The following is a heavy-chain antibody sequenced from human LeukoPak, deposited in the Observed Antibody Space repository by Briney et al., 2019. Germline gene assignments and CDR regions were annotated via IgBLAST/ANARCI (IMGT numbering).Heavy chain of an antibody. J-gene: IGHJ4*02. D-gene: IGHD4-17*01. Sequence: PGGSLRLSCAASGFTFDDYAMHWVRQAPGEGLEWVSGISWNSGSIGYADSVKGRFTISRDNAKNSLYLQMNSLRAEDVALYYCAKDQRPDYGDYGAFWDYWGQGTLVTVSS. V-gene: IGHV3-9*03. CDR1: GFTFDDYA. CDR3: AKDQRPDYGDYGAFWDY. CDR2: ISWNSGSI.